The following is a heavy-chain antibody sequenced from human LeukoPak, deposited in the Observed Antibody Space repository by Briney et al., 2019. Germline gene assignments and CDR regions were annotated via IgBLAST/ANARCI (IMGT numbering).Heavy chain of an antibody. D-gene: IGHD6-19*01. CDR1: GFTFSNYA. V-gene: IGHV3-23*01. Sequence: GGSLRLSCAASGFTFSNYAMSWVRQAPGKGLEWVSAISGSGGSTYYAGSVKGRFTISRDDSKNTLYLQMNSLRADDTAIYYCAKDRDSDWTSKYFQHWGQGTLVTVSS. CDR2: ISGSGGST. CDR3: AKDRDSDWTSKYFQH. J-gene: IGHJ1*01.